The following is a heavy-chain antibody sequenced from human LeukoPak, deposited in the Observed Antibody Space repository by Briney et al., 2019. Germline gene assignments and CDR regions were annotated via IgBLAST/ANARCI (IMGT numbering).Heavy chain of an antibody. D-gene: IGHD2-2*01. CDR2: IYSGGST. Sequence: TGGSLRLSCAASGFTVSSNGMSWVRQAPGKGLEWVSVIYSGGSTYYSDSLESGCFIFTDNPKNTLYLQMNTLRAEDTAVYYCARSCSYCSSTYYMDLWGKGPTVSVPS. J-gene: IGHJ6*03. CDR1: GFTVSSNG. V-gene: IGHV3-53*01. CDR3: ARSCSYCSSTYYMDL.